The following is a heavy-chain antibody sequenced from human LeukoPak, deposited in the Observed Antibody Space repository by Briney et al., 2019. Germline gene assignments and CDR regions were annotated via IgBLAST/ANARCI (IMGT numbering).Heavy chain of an antibody. V-gene: IGHV1-18*01. D-gene: IGHD3-3*01. CDR1: GYTFTSYG. CDR3: ARDRGAVFGVVISPSRMDV. Sequence: ALVKVSCKASGYTFTSYGISWVRQAPGQGLEWMGWISAYNGNTNYAQKLQGRVTMTTDTSTSTAYMELRSLRSDGTAVYYCARDRGAVFGVVISPSRMDVWGKGTTVTVSS. CDR2: ISAYNGNT. J-gene: IGHJ6*03.